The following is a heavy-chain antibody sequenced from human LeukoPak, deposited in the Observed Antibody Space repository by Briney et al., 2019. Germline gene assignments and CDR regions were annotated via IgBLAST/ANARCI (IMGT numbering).Heavy chain of an antibody. CDR3: ARAPSDSSGYSSYYYYMDV. V-gene: IGHV4-38-2*02. J-gene: IGHJ6*03. CDR1: GYSISSDYY. Sequence: SETLSLTCTVSGYSISSDYYWGWIRQPPGKGLEWIGYIYYSGSSYYNPSLKSRFTMSVDKSKNQFSLRLSSVTAADTAVYYCARAPSDSSGYSSYYYYMDVWGKGTTVTVSS. D-gene: IGHD3-22*01. CDR2: IYYSGSS.